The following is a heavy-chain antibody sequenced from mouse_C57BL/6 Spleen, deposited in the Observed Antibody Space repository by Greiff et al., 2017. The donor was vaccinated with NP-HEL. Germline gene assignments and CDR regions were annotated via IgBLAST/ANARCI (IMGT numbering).Heavy chain of an antibody. CDR2: IYPGDGDT. CDR3: ARPGSSYGGYAMDY. Sequence: QVQLQQSGAELVKPGASVKISCKASGYAFSSYWMNWVKQRPGKGLEWIGQIYPGDGDTNYNGKLKGKATLTADKSSSTAYMPLSSLTSEDSAVYFCARPGSSYGGYAMDYWGQGTSVTVSS. D-gene: IGHD1-1*01. CDR1: GYAFSSYW. J-gene: IGHJ4*01. V-gene: IGHV1-80*01.